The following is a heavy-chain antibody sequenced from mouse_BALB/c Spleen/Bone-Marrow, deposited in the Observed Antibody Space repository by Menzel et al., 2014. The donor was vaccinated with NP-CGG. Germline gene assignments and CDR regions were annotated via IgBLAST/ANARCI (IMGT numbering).Heavy chain of an antibody. V-gene: IGHV1-14*01. D-gene: IGHD2-4*01. Sequence: EVQRVESGPELIKPGASVKMSCKASGYTFTSYVIHWVKQRPGQGLKWIGYINPYNDGTKYNEKFKGKATLTSDKSSSTAYMDLSSLASEDSEVYYCVRGVYYDYDEGALDYWGQGTSVTVTS. J-gene: IGHJ4*01. CDR1: GYTFTSYV. CDR3: VRGVYYDYDEGALDY. CDR2: INPYNDGT.